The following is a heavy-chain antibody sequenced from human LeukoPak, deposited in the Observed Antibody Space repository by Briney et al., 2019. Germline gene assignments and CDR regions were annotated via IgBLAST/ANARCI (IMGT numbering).Heavy chain of an antibody. CDR3: ARQVVGRWLQAERPYYFDY. V-gene: IGHV4-59*08. D-gene: IGHD5-24*01. CDR1: GGSINTYY. Sequence: PSETLSLTCTVSGGSINTYYWSWIRQSPGKGLEWIGYITDSGSTNYNPSLKSRVTMSADTSKNQFSLKLSSVTAAATAVYYCARQVVGRWLQAERPYYFDYWGQGTLVTVSS. CDR2: ITDSGST. J-gene: IGHJ4*02.